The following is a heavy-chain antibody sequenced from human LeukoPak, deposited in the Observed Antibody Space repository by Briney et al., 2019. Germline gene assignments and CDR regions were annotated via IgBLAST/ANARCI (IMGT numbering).Heavy chain of an antibody. CDR1: GFTFSTYN. Sequence: KSGGSLRLSCAASGFTFSTYNMNWVRQAPGKGLEWVSSISSSSSYIYYADSVKGRFTISRDNAKNSLYLQMNSLRAEDTAVYFCARGRGNTYGDFDYWGQGTLVTVSS. CDR2: ISSSSSYI. CDR3: ARGRGNTYGDFDY. V-gene: IGHV3-21*01. D-gene: IGHD5-18*01. J-gene: IGHJ4*02.